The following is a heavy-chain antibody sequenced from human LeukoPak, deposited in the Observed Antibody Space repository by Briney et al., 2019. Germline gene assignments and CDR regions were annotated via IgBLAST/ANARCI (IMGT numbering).Heavy chain of an antibody. D-gene: IGHD3-3*01. J-gene: IGHJ4*02. CDR2: INPNSGGT. Sequence: GASVKVSCKASGYTFTGYYMHWVRQAPGQGLEWMGWINPNSGGTNYAQKFQGRVTMTRDTSISTAYMELSRLRSDDTAVYYCARARITIFGVVIAVDYWGQGTLVTVSS. V-gene: IGHV1-2*02. CDR1: GYTFTGYY. CDR3: ARARITIFGVVIAVDY.